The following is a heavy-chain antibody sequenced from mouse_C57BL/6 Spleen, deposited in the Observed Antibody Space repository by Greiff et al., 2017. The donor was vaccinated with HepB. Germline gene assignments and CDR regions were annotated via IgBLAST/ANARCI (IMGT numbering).Heavy chain of an antibody. J-gene: IGHJ4*01. D-gene: IGHD2-4*01. CDR2: IHPSDSDT. CDR3: AYDYDAAPYYYAMDY. Sequence: QVQLQQPGAELVKPGASVKVSCKASGYTFTSYWMHWVKQRPGQVLEWIGRIHPSDSDTNYNQKFKGKATLTVDKSSSTAYMQLSSLTSEDSAVYYCAYDYDAAPYYYAMDYWGQGTSVTVSS. V-gene: IGHV1-74*01. CDR1: GYTFTSYW.